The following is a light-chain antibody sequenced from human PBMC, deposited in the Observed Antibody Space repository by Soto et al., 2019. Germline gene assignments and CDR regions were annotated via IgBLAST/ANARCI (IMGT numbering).Light chain of an antibody. CDR3: QQYNNWPLT. V-gene: IGKV3D-15*01. J-gene: IGKJ4*01. Sequence: EIVMTLSPATLSVSQGERVTLSCRASHRVSSYLAWYQQKPGQAPRLLIYGASTRATDIPARFSGSGSGTDFTLTISSLQSEDFAVYYCQQYNNWPLTFGGGTKVDIK. CDR1: HRVSSY. CDR2: GAS.